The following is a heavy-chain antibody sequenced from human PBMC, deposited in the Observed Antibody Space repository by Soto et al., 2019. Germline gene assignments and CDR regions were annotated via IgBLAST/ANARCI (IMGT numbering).Heavy chain of an antibody. D-gene: IGHD2-15*01. CDR3: ARGDRVADS. Sequence: PGGSLRLSCVVSGFTFSDYYMSWIRQAPGRGLEWVSYISGSSSDTNYADSVRGRFTISRGNARNSLYLQMNSLRADDTAVYYCARGDRVADSWGQGTVVTVSS. CDR1: GFTFSDYY. CDR2: ISGSSSDT. J-gene: IGHJ4*02. V-gene: IGHV3-11*06.